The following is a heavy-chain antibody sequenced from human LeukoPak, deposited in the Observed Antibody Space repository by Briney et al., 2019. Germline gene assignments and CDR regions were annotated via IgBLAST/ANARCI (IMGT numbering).Heavy chain of an antibody. J-gene: IGHJ3*02. Sequence: GTSLRLSCAASGFSFSSYAMRWVRQAPGEGLEWVGLISYGGIDKSYADSVKGRFTISRDSSKRTLYLQMNSLRAEDTAMYYCARESWSDSVAFDIWGLGTMVIVSS. CDR2: ISYGGIDK. V-gene: IGHV3-30*04. CDR3: ARESWSDSVAFDI. CDR1: GFSFSSYA. D-gene: IGHD3-3*01.